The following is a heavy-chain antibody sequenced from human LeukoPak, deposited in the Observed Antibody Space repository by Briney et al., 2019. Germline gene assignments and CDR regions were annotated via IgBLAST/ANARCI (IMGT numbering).Heavy chain of an antibody. CDR2: FDPEDGET. J-gene: IGHJ4*02. Sequence: ASVKVSCKVSGYTLTELSMHWVRQAPGKGLEWMGGFDPEDGETIYAQKFQGRVTMTEDTSTDTVYMELSSLRSEDTAVYYCARDQEAAKYYYDSSGYDYWGQGTLVTVSS. V-gene: IGHV1-24*01. D-gene: IGHD3-22*01. CDR1: GYTLTELS. CDR3: ARDQEAAKYYYDSSGYDY.